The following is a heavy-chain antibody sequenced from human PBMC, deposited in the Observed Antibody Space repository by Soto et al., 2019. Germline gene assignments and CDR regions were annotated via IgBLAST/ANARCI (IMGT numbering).Heavy chain of an antibody. D-gene: IGHD3-10*01. Sequence: ASVKVSCKASGYTFTSYAMHWVRQAPGQRLEWMGWINAGNGNTKYSQKFQGRVTITRDTSASTAYMELSSLRSEDTAVYYCARDSLWFGEPPGGMDVWGQGTTVTVSS. J-gene: IGHJ6*02. CDR2: INAGNGNT. CDR3: ARDSLWFGEPPGGMDV. V-gene: IGHV1-3*01. CDR1: GYTFTSYA.